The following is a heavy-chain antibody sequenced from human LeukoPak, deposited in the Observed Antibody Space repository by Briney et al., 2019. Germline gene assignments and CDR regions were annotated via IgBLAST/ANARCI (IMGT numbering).Heavy chain of an antibody. CDR2: IIPIFGTA. CDR3: ARCPTYYYERSWFDP. V-gene: IGHV1-69*01. D-gene: IGHD3-22*01. CDR1: GGTFSSYA. Sequence: GSSVKVSCKASGGTFSSYAISWVRQAPGQGPEWMGGIIPIFGTANYAQKFQGRVTITADESTSTAYMELSSLRSEDTAVYYCARCPTYYYERSWFDPWGQGTLVTVSS. J-gene: IGHJ5*02.